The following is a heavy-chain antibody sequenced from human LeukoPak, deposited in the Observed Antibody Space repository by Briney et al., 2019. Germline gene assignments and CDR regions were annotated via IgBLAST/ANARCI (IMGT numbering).Heavy chain of an antibody. Sequence: GGSLRLSCAASGFTFDDYAMHWVRQAPGKGLEWVSGISWNSGSIGYADSVKGRFTISRDNAKNSLYLQMNSLRAEDTALYYCAKDSNYYDGSGYWDYWGQGTLVTVSS. CDR2: ISWNSGSI. V-gene: IGHV3-9*01. CDR3: AKDSNYYDGSGYWDY. J-gene: IGHJ4*02. D-gene: IGHD3-22*01. CDR1: GFTFDDYA.